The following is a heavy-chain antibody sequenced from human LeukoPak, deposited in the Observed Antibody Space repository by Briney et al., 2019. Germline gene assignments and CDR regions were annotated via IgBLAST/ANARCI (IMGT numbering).Heavy chain of an antibody. J-gene: IGHJ4*02. D-gene: IGHD3-22*01. Sequence: PGGSLKLSCAASGFTFSGSAMHWVRQASGKGLEWVGRIRSKANSYATAYAASVKGRFTISRDHSKNTAYLQMNSLKTEDTAVYYCSLINFDYWGQGTLVTVSS. CDR1: GFTFSGSA. CDR3: SLINFDY. CDR2: IRSKANSYAT. V-gene: IGHV3-73*01.